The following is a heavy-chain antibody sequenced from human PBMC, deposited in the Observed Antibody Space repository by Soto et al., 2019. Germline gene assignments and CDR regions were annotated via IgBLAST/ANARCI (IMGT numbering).Heavy chain of an antibody. CDR2: ISGSGGST. CDR1: GFTFSSYA. Sequence: EVQLVESGGGLVQPGGSLRLSCAASGFTFSSYAMSWVRQAPGKGLEWVSDISGSGGSTYYEDSVKGRFTISRENPKNSLYLQINSLTAEDTAVHYCARESPPDIVLMGYASPPDYWGPGTLVNVSS. D-gene: IGHD2-8*01. CDR3: ARESPPDIVLMGYASPPDY. V-gene: IGHV3-23*04. J-gene: IGHJ4*02.